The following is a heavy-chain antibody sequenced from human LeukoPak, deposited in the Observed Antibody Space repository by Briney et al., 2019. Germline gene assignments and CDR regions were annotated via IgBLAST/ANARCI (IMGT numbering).Heavy chain of an antibody. CDR3: ARGRELLSDFDY. CDR2: VYYSGNT. Sequence: SETLSLTCTVSGGSISSDDYYWSWIRQPPGKGLEWIGYVYYSGNTYYNPSLKSRVTISLDTSKNQFSLKLSSVTAADTAVYYCARGRELLSDFDYWGQGTLVTVSS. V-gene: IGHV4-30-4*01. D-gene: IGHD1-26*01. CDR1: GGSISSDDYY. J-gene: IGHJ4*02.